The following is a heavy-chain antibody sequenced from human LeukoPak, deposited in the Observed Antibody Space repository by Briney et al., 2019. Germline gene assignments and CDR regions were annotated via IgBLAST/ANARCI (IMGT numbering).Heavy chain of an antibody. CDR2: ISSSSSYI. CDR1: GFTFSSYS. D-gene: IGHD3-22*01. V-gene: IGHV3-21*01. Sequence: GGSLRLSCAASGFTFSSYSMNWVRQAPGKGPEWVSSISSSSSYIYYADSVKGRFTISRDNAKNSLYLQMNSLRAEDTAVYYCARDGNYYDSSGYYSVADYWGQGTLVTVSS. CDR3: ARDGNYYDSSGYYSVADY. J-gene: IGHJ4*02.